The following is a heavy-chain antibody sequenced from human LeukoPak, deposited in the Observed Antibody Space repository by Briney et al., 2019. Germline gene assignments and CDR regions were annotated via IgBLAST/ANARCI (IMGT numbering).Heavy chain of an antibody. J-gene: IGHJ5*02. Sequence: SETLSLTCTVSGGSINTYYWSWIRHPPGKGLEWSGFVYYSGRTSYNPSLKSRVTISVDTSKSQCSLRVGFVDGEDTGMDYCARLGLGDEACWFDPWGQGTLVTVSS. CDR1: GGSINTYY. V-gene: IGHV4-59*12. D-gene: IGHD3-10*01. CDR3: ARLGLGDEACWFDP. CDR2: VYYSGRT.